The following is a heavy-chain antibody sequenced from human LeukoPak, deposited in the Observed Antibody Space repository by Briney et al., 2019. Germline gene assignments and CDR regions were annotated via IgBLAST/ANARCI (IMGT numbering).Heavy chain of an antibody. CDR1: GFTFSSYS. V-gene: IGHV3-30*03. Sequence: PGGSLRLSCAASGFTFSSYSMNWVRQAPGKGLEWVAVISYDGSNKYYADSVKGRFTISRDNSKNTLYLQMNSLRAEDTAVYYCARGYDILTGYYIDYWGQGTLVTVSS. D-gene: IGHD3-9*01. J-gene: IGHJ4*02. CDR2: ISYDGSNK. CDR3: ARGYDILTGYYIDY.